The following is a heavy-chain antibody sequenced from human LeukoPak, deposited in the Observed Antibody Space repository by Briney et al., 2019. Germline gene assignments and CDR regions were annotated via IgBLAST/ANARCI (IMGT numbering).Heavy chain of an antibody. D-gene: IGHD2-2*01. CDR2: ISYDGSNK. V-gene: IGHV3-30*18. J-gene: IGHJ4*02. CDR3: AKVKTSRFYYFDN. CDR1: GFTFSDYG. Sequence: GGSLRLSCAASGFTFSDYGMHWVRQAPGKGLEGVVVISYDGSNKYYADSVKGRFTLSRDNSKNTLYLQMNRRRTEDTAVYYCAKVKTSRFYYFDNWGQGTLVTVSS.